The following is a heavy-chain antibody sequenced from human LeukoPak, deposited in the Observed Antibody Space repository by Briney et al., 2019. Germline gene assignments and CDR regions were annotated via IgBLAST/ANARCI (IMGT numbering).Heavy chain of an antibody. J-gene: IGHJ6*02. CDR2: ISYDERKK. D-gene: IGHD1-26*01. CDR1: GVTFNTHG. Sequence: PGGSLRLSCAASGVTFNTHGMHWVRQAPGKGLEWVAVISYDERKKYCADSVKGRFTISRDNSKNTVSLQMNSLRPEDTAVYYCAKDVRVGGGGMDVWGQGTPVTVSS. CDR3: AKDVRVGGGGMDV. V-gene: IGHV3-30*18.